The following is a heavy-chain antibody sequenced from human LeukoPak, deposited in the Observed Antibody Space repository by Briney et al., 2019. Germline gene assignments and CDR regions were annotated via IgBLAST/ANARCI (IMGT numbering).Heavy chain of an antibody. CDR3: ARDGALAY. Sequence: GGSLRLSCATSAFTFSPYWMSWVRQAPGKWLEWVANIKPDGSDKNYVDSVKGRFTISRDNARNSLSLQMDSLSAEDTAVYYCARDGALAYWGQGTLVTVSS. J-gene: IGHJ4*02. D-gene: IGHD3-3*02. CDR1: AFTFSPYW. V-gene: IGHV3-7*05. CDR2: IKPDGSDK.